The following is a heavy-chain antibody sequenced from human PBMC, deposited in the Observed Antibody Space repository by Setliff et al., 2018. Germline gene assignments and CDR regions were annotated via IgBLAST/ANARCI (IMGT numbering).Heavy chain of an antibody. CDR2: IYTSGSA. CDR1: GGSISRRTYY. D-gene: IGHD6-25*01. CDR3: ARVSGMGSPPYYYYYYGMDV. J-gene: IGHJ6*02. Sequence: SETLSLTCTVSGGSISRRTYYWSWIRQPAGKGLEWIGRIYTSGSANYNPSLKSRVTISVDTSKNQFSLKLSSVTAADTAVYYCARVSGMGSPPYYYYYYGMDVWGQGTTVTVSS. V-gene: IGHV4-61*02.